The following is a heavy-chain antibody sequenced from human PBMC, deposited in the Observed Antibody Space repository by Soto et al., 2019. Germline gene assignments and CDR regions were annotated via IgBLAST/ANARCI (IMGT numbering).Heavy chain of an antibody. CDR3: ARDRKQGFGEPNWFDP. CDR2: IYYSGST. D-gene: IGHD3-10*01. CDR1: GGSISSGGYY. Sequence: SETLSLTCTVSGGSISSGGYYWSWIRQHPGKGLEWIGYIYYSGSTYYNPSLKSRVTISVDTSKNQFSLKLSSVTAADTAVYYCARDRKQGFGEPNWFDPWGQGTLVTVSS. V-gene: IGHV4-31*03. J-gene: IGHJ5*02.